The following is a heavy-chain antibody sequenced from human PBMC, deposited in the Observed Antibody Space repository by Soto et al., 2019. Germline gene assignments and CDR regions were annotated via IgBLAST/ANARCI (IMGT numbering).Heavy chain of an antibody. J-gene: IGHJ6*02. V-gene: IGHV1-2*04. D-gene: IGHD3-3*01. Sequence: ASVKVSGTASGYTFTGYYMHWVRQAPGQRLEWMGWINPNSGGTNYAQKFQGWVTMTRDTSISTAYMELSRLRSDDTAVYYCARDFRPFYDFWSGSYGMDVWGQGTTVTVSS. CDR2: INPNSGGT. CDR3: ARDFRPFYDFWSGSYGMDV. CDR1: GYTFTGYY.